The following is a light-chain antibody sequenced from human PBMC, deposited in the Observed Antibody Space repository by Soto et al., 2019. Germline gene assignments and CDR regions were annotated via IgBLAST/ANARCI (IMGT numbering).Light chain of an antibody. CDR2: EVS. CDR3: SSYAATNNLL. Sequence: QSALTQPPSASGSPGQSVSISCTGTSSDVGGYNYVSWYQQHPGKAPKLMISEVSKRPSGVPDRFSGSKSGNTASLTVSGPQVEDEADYYCSSYAATNNLLFGGGTQLTVL. V-gene: IGLV2-8*01. CDR1: SSDVGGYNY. J-gene: IGLJ2*01.